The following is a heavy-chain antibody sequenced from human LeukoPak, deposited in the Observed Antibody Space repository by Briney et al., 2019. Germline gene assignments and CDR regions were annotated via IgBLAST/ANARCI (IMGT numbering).Heavy chain of an antibody. CDR1: EFTISGYW. J-gene: IGHJ5*02. D-gene: IGHD2-2*01. CDR3: ARETYRLDP. CDR2: INQDGSEK. V-gene: IGHV3-7*05. Sequence: GGSLRLSCAASEFTISGYWMSWVRQAPGKGLEWVANINQDGSEKHYVDSVKGRFTISRDNAKKSLYLQMNSLRAEDTAVYFCARETYRLDPWGQGTLVTVSS.